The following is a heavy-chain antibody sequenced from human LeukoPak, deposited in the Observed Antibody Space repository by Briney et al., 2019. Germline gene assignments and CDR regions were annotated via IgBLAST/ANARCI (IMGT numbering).Heavy chain of an antibody. CDR2: IYYSGST. CDR3: ARARANYYGSGSYLDY. J-gene: IGHJ4*02. Sequence: SQTLSLTCTVSGGSISSGGYYWSWIRQHPGTGLEWIGYIYYSGSTYYNPSLKSRVTISVDTSKNQFSLKLSSVTAADTAVYYCARARANYYGSGSYLDYWGQGTLVTVSS. CDR1: GGSISSGGYY. D-gene: IGHD3-10*01. V-gene: IGHV4-31*03.